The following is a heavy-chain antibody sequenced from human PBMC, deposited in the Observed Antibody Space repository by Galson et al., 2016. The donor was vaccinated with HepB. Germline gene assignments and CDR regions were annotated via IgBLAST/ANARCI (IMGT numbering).Heavy chain of an antibody. CDR1: GFTFSSYG. D-gene: IGHD3-10*01. CDR2: ISATGGST. CDR3: AKDPYYYGSGASVFDS. V-gene: IGHV3-23*01. Sequence: SLRLSCAASGFTFSSYGMSWVRQAPGKGLEWVSSISATGGSTYYADSLKGRFTIARGNSKDTLFLQMNSLGAEDTAVYYCAKDPYYYGSGASVFDSWVQGTLVTVSS. J-gene: IGHJ4*02.